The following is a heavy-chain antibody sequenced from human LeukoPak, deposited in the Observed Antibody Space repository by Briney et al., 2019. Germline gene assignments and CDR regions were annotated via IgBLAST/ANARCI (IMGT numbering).Heavy chain of an antibody. J-gene: IGHJ5*02. CDR2: INPNNGDT. CDR1: GYTFTGYY. V-gene: IGHV1-2*02. D-gene: IGHD2-2*01. CDR3: ARDPPEYYCNSTSCYASSNWFDP. Sequence: ASVKVSCKASGYTFTGYYMHWVRQAPGQGLEWMGWINPNNGDTHYAQKFQGRVTMTRDTSINTAYMELRSLRSDDTAVYYCARDPPEYYCNSTSCYASSNWFDPRGQGTLVTVSS.